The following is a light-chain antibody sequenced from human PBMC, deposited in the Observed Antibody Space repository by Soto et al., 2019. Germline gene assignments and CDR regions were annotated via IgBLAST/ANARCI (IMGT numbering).Light chain of an antibody. CDR3: QXYHGPWT. J-gene: IGKJ1*01. CDR2: EAS. CDR1: QSINSW. V-gene: IGKV1-5*03. Sequence: QMTQSPSTLSASVGDXXTXXXXASQSINSWLAWYQHQSGKAPKLLIYEASNLESGVPSRFSGRGSGTEFTLTISSLQPXDSATYXCQXYHGPWTFGQGTKVEIK.